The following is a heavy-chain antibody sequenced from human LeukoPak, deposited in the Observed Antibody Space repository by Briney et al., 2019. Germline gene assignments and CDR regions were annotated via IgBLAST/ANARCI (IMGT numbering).Heavy chain of an antibody. J-gene: IGHJ4*02. D-gene: IGHD6-13*01. Sequence: PGGSLRLSCAASGFTFSSYSMNWVRQAPGKGLEWVSSISSSSSHIYYADSVKGRFTISRDNAKNSLYLQMNSLRAEDTAVYYCARGAAAGQDYWGQGTLVTVSS. CDR2: ISSSSSHI. CDR3: ARGAAAGQDY. V-gene: IGHV3-21*01. CDR1: GFTFSSYS.